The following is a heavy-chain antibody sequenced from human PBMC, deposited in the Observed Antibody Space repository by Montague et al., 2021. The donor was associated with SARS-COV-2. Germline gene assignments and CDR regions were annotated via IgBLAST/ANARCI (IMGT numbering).Heavy chain of an antibody. D-gene: IGHD4-23*01. V-gene: IGHV3-49*04. CDR3: TRNTGGNSRGAGS. J-gene: IGHJ5*02. CDR1: GFAFGDYA. CDR2: IKSKAYGETT. Sequence: SLRLSCAASGFAFGDYALSWVRQAPEKGLEWLGLIKSKAYGETTEYAASVRGRFTISRDDSKNVAYLQMHSLTTEDTAFYYCTRNTGGNSRGAGSWGQGTLVTVSS.